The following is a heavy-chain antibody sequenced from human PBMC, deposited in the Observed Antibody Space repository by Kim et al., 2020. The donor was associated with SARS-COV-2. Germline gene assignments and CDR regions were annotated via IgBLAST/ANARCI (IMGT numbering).Heavy chain of an antibody. CDR3: ARDLLWPYLNWFDP. CDR2: INTNTGNP. V-gene: IGHV7-4-1*02. J-gene: IGHJ5*02. D-gene: IGHD2-21*01. Sequence: ASVKVSCKAXGYTFTSYAMNWVRQAPGQGLEWMGWINTNTGNPTYAQGFTGRFVFSLDTSVSTAYLQISSLKAEDTAVYYCARDLLWPYLNWFDPWGQGTLVTVSS. CDR1: GYTFTSYA.